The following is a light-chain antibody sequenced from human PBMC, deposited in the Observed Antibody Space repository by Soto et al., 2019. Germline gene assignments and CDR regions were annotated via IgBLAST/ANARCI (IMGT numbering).Light chain of an antibody. J-gene: IGKJ1*01. CDR2: DAS. CDR1: QAISRF. Sequence: IQLTQSASSLSASVGDGVTITCRASQAISRFLAWYQQNPGKAPKLLIYDASTLQSGVPSRFSGSGSGTDFTLTISSLQPEDFATYYCQQLNSYPPTFGQGTKVDTK. V-gene: IGKV1-9*01. CDR3: QQLNSYPPT.